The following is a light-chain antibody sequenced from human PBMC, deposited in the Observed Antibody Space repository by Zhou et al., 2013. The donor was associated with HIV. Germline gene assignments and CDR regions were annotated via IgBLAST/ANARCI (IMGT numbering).Light chain of an antibody. Sequence: EIVLTQSPGTLSLSPGERATLSCRASQSVSSDFLAWYQQKFGQAPRLLIYGASTRATGIPDRFSGSGSGTDFSLTISRLDPEDFAVYYCHLYGSSPRAFGQGTKLEIK. CDR2: GAS. J-gene: IGKJ2*01. CDR3: HLYGSSPRA. CDR1: QSVSSDF. V-gene: IGKV3-20*01.